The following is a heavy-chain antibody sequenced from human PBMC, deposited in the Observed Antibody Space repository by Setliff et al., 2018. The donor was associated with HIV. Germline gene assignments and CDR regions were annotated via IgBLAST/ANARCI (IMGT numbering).Heavy chain of an antibody. V-gene: IGHV4-39*01. CDR1: GGSVSSRGYY. CDR3: ARGTSSSWYGGYFDY. D-gene: IGHD6-13*01. J-gene: IGHJ4*02. CDR2: INHSGSA. Sequence: ETLSPTCTVSGGSVSSRGYYWGWIRQPPGKGLEWIGEINHSGSANYMPSLKSRVTISVDTSTTQFSLRLTSVTAADTAVYYRARGTSSSWYGGYFDYWGQGTLVTVSS.